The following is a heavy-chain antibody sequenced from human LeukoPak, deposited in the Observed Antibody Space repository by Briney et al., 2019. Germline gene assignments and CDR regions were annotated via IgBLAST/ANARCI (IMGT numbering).Heavy chain of an antibody. V-gene: IGHV1-69*06. CDR1: GGTFSSYA. D-gene: IGHD2-15*01. J-gene: IGHJ4*02. Sequence: SVKVSCKASGGTFSSYAISWVRQAPGQGLEWMGGIIPIFGTANYAQKFQGRVTITADKSTSTAYMELSSLRSEDTAVYYCAREGIAATGSNDYWGQGTLVTVSS. CDR2: IIPIFGTA. CDR3: AREGIAATGSNDY.